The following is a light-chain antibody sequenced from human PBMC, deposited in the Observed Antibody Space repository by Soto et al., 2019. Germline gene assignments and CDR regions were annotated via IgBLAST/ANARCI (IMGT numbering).Light chain of an antibody. CDR3: QKYISAPWT. CDR2: DAS. Sequence: DIQMTQSPASLSASVGDRVIITCRASQGINNYLVWYQQKPGRAPKVLIYDASTLHSGVPSRFSGSGSGTDFTLTISSLQPEDVATYYCQKYISAPWTFGQGTKVEIK. J-gene: IGKJ1*01. CDR1: QGINNY. V-gene: IGKV1-27*01.